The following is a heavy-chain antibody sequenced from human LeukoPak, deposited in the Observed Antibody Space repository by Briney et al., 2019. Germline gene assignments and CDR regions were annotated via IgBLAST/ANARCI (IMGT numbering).Heavy chain of an antibody. CDR3: AKARHGDYVRFSYFDY. D-gene: IGHD4-17*01. CDR1: GFTFSSYA. V-gene: IGHV3-23*01. J-gene: IGHJ4*02. Sequence: PGGSLRLSCAASGFTFSSYAMSWVRQAPGKGLEWVSAISGSGGSKYYADSVTGRFTISRDNSKNTLYLQMNSLRAEDTAVYYCAKARHGDYVRFSYFDYWGQGTLVTVSS. CDR2: ISGSGGSK.